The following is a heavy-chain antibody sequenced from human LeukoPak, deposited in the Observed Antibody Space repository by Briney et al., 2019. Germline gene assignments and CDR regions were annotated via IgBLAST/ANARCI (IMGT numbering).Heavy chain of an antibody. CDR1: GGSINSGGYY. CDR3: ARGRAACSSTSCYTYYYYGMDV. Sequence: SETLSLTCTVSGGSINSGGYYWNWIRQLPGKGLEWIGYIYYSGSTHYNPSLKSRVTISVDTSKNQFSLKLSSVTAADTAVYYCARGRAACSSTSCYTYYYYGMDVWGQGTTVTVSS. D-gene: IGHD2-2*02. J-gene: IGHJ6*02. V-gene: IGHV4-31*03. CDR2: IYYSGST.